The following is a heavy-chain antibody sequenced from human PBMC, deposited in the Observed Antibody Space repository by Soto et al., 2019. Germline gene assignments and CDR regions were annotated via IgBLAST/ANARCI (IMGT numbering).Heavy chain of an antibody. Sequence: QVQLQESGPGLVKPSQTLSLTCTVSGGSISSGDYYWSWIRQPPGKGLEWIGYIYYSGSTYYNPSLKSRVTISVDTSKNQFSLKLSSVTAADTAVYYCARLGDDYASDYYGMDVWGQGATVTVSS. CDR1: GGSISSGDYY. D-gene: IGHD4-17*01. CDR2: IYYSGST. J-gene: IGHJ6*02. V-gene: IGHV4-30-4*01. CDR3: ARLGDDYASDYYGMDV.